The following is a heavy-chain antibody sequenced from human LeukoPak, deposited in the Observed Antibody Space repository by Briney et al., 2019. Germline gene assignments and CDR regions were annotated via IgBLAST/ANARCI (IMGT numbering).Heavy chain of an antibody. V-gene: IGHV4-30-2*01. Sequence: SETLSLTCAVSGGSISSGGYSWSWIRQPPGKGLEWIGYIYHSGSTYYNPSLKSRVTTSVDRSKNQFSLKLSSVTAADTAVYYCARADSSSWYIDYWGQGTLVTVSS. CDR1: GGSISSGGYS. CDR3: ARADSSSWYIDY. CDR2: IYHSGST. J-gene: IGHJ4*02. D-gene: IGHD6-13*01.